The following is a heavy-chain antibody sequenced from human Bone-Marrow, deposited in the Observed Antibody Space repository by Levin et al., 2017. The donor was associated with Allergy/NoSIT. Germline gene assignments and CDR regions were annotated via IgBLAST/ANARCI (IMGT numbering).Heavy chain of an antibody. V-gene: IGHV5-51*01. J-gene: IGHJ3*01. CDR2: IYLGDSDT. D-gene: IGHD6-19*01. Sequence: GESLKISCQGSGYTFTNFWIGWVRQIPGKGLEWMGIIYLGDSDTTYSPSFQGQVTISADKSISTAYLQWSSLKASDSAMYYCARQAYRSGWGVGDAFDLWGQGTMVTVSS. CDR3: ARQAYRSGWGVGDAFDL. CDR1: GYTFTNFW.